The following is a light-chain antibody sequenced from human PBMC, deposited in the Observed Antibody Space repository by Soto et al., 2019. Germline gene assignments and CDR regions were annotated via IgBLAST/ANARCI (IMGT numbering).Light chain of an antibody. CDR3: QQYNAWPPIT. CDR1: QSVSTK. Sequence: EIVMAQSPATLSVSPGERATLSCRASQSVSTKVAWYQQRPGQAPRLLIYGASTRATGIPDRFSGSGSGTEFTLTISSLQSEDSACYYCQQYNAWPPITFGQGTKVEI. J-gene: IGKJ1*01. V-gene: IGKV3-15*01. CDR2: GAS.